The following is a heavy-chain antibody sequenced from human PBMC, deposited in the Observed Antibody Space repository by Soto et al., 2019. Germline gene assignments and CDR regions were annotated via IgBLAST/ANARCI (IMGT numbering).Heavy chain of an antibody. J-gene: IGHJ4*02. D-gene: IGHD1-26*01. V-gene: IGHV3-23*01. Sequence: DVQLLESGGGFIQPGGSLRLSCAASGFTFTDYAFSWVRQVPGQGLEWVSVIRADGEKSLHADSVKGRFTISRDNTKNTIYLHMTSLRVDDTAVYFCAREMPLGGILGAEPLDYWGQGTLVTVSS. CDR3: AREMPLGGILGAEPLDY. CDR1: GFTFTDYA. CDR2: IRADGEKS.